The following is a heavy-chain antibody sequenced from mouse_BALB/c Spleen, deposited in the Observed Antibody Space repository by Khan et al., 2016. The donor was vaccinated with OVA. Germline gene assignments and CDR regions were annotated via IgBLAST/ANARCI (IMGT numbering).Heavy chain of an antibody. CDR1: CYSIASDYA. J-gene: IGHJ2*01. Sequence: VSLVVSRPCLVTPSQSLSLTCPFTCYSIASDYAWNWLRHFPGTKLEWMGFISYSGNTNYNPSLNSRISITRDTSKNQFFLQLNSVTSEDTATYYCARGYGGDFDYWGQGTTLTVSS. V-gene: IGHV3-2*02. D-gene: IGHD1-1*02. CDR2: ISYSGNT. CDR3: ARGYGGDFDY.